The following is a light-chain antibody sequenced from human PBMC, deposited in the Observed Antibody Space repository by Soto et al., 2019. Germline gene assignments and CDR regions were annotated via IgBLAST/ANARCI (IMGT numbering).Light chain of an antibody. CDR2: DAS. Sequence: IQVTQFPSTLSASLGYVFTITFLASQPIRTWLAWYQEKPGKAPKLLIYDASSLESGVPSRFSGSGSGTEFTLTISSLQPHDFATYYCQQYNSYSLTFGGGTKVDIK. CDR1: QPIRTW. CDR3: QQYNSYSLT. J-gene: IGKJ4*01. V-gene: IGKV1-5*01.